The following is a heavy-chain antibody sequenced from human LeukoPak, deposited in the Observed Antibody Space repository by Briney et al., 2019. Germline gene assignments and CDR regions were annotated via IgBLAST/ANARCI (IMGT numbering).Heavy chain of an antibody. CDR2: IYHSGST. D-gene: IGHD6-13*01. CDR3: ASAEPRGIIWYPY. Sequence: SGILSLTCAVSGASISSNNWWWSWVRQPPGKGLEWIGEIYHSGSTNYNPSLKSRVTMSVDKSKNQFSLKLSSVTAADTAVYYCASAEPRGIIWYPYWGQGTLVTVSS. V-gene: IGHV4-4*02. CDR1: GASISSNNW. J-gene: IGHJ4*02.